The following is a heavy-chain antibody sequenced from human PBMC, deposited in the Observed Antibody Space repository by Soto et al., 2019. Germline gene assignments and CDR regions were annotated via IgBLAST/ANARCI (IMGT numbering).Heavy chain of an antibody. J-gene: IGHJ4*02. V-gene: IGHV4-30-4*01. Sequence: SETLSLTCTVSGGSIRNGDYYRGWIRQPPGKGLEWIGYVYYSGTTYSHPSLNSRVSISVDTSENQFSLRLTSVTAVDTAVYYCVTVNLVGAAYYFDYWGPGTLVTVSS. CDR1: GGSIRNGDYY. CDR3: VTVNLVGAAYYFDY. D-gene: IGHD1-26*01. CDR2: VYYSGTT.